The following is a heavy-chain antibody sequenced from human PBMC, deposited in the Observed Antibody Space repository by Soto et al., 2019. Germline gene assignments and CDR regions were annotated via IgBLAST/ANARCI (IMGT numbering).Heavy chain of an antibody. D-gene: IGHD6-25*01. CDR1: GFTFSSYS. J-gene: IGHJ6*02. CDR2: ISSSSSTI. Sequence: GGSLRLSCAASGFTFSSYSMNWVRQAPGKGLEWVSYISSSSSTIYYADSVKGRFTISRDNAKNSLYLQMNSLRDEDTAVYYCARDKAHKRSYYYYGMDVWGQGTTVTVSS. CDR3: ARDKAHKRSYYYYGMDV. V-gene: IGHV3-48*02.